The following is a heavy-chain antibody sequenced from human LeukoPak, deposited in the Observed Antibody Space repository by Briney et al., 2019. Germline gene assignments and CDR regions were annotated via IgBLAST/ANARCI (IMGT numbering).Heavy chain of an antibody. CDR3: ASTLSTSCYKEVCNWFDP. D-gene: IGHD2-2*02. V-gene: IGHV1-69*01. J-gene: IGHJ5*02. CDR2: IIPIFGTA. Sequence: SSVKVSCKASGGTFSSYAISWVRQAPGQGLEWMGGIIPIFGTANYAQKFQGRVTITADESTSTAYMELSSLRSEDTAVYYCASTLSTSCYKEVCNWFDPWGQGTLVTVSS. CDR1: GGTFSSYA.